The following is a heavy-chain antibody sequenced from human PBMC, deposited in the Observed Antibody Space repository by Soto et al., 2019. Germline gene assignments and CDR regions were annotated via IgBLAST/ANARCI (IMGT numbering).Heavy chain of an antibody. CDR2: VSGSGGTT. Sequence: EVHLLDYGGGLVQPGGSLRLSCAASGFTFSSSAMSWVRQAPGKGLEWVSAVSGSGGTTYYADSVRGRFTISRDDYKNTLYLQMNSLRAEDTAIYYCARCTVDTIVTSGWCHYLDPWGQGTLVTVSS. J-gene: IGHJ5*02. V-gene: IGHV3-23*01. CDR3: ARCTVDTIVTSGWCHYLDP. D-gene: IGHD6-19*01. CDR1: GFTFSSSA.